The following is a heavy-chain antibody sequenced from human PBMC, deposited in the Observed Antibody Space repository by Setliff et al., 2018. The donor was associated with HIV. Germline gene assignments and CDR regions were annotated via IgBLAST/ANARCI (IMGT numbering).Heavy chain of an antibody. CDR1: GFTFSTYA. CDR2: IYSGGST. D-gene: IGHD4-17*01. Sequence: GGSLRLSCATSGFTFSTYAMNWVRQAPGKGLEWVSVIYSGGSTYNADSVKGRFTISRDNSKNTLYLQMNSLRVEDTAVYYCARVPTVTTVDYWGQGTLVTV. J-gene: IGHJ4*02. CDR3: ARVPTVTTVDY. V-gene: IGHV3-53*01.